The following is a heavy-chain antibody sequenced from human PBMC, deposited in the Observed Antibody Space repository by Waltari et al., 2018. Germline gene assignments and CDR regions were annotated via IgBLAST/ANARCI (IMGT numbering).Heavy chain of an antibody. Sequence: QVQLQQWGAGLLKPSETLSLTCAVYGGSFSGYYWSWIRQPPGKGLEWIGEINHSGSTNYNPSLKSRVTISVDTSKNQFSLKLSSVTAADTAVYYCARVRSSWYVGGGSDYWGQGTLVTVSS. CDR2: INHSGST. CDR1: GGSFSGYY. J-gene: IGHJ4*02. V-gene: IGHV4-34*01. D-gene: IGHD6-13*01. CDR3: ARVRSSWYVGGGSDY.